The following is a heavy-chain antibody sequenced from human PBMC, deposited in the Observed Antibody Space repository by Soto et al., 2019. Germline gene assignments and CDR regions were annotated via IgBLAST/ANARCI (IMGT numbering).Heavy chain of an antibody. CDR1: GYTFSTYA. CDR2: LNGGTGQT. D-gene: IGHD1-1*01. Sequence: QVQVVQSGAEVKKPGASVKVSCKASGYTFSTYAIHWVRQAPGQSLEWMGWLNGGTGQTKYSQRFQDRVTITRDTSASTAYMEVSSLRPEDTAVYYCARGKGMEENYYYYGMDILGQGTTVTVSS. V-gene: IGHV1-3*01. CDR3: ARGKGMEENYYYYGMDI. J-gene: IGHJ6*02.